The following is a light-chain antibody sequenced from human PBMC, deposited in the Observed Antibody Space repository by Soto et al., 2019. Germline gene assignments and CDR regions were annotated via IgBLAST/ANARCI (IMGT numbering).Light chain of an antibody. CDR2: GAS. J-gene: IGKJ4*01. Sequence: EIGLTQSPGTLSLSPGERATLSCSSSQSVSSTYLAWYQQKPVQAPRLLIYGASNRATGITDRFTGSGSGTGFTLTISRLEPEDFAVYYCQQYGSSPRTVGGGNKVEIK. CDR1: QSVSSTY. CDR3: QQYGSSPRT. V-gene: IGKV3-20*01.